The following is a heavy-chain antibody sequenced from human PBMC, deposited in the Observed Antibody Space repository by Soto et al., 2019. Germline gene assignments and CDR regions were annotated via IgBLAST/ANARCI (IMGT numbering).Heavy chain of an antibody. CDR2: ISTYNGNT. CDR3: ARDGPTTMVRGVRGGSYNYYSMGI. V-gene: IGHV1-18*04. CDR1: GYTFTSYG. D-gene: IGHD3-10*01. Sequence: QVQLVPSGAEVKKPGASVKVSCKASGYTFTSYGISWVRQAPGQGLEWMGWISTYNGNTNDAQKLQGRGTMTTDTATSTGYMELRSLKSADTAVYDCARDGPTTMVRGVRGGSYNYYSMGIWGKGTTATVSS. J-gene: IGHJ6*04.